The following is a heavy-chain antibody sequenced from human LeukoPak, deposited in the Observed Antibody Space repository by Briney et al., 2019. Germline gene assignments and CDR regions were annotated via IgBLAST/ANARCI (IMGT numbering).Heavy chain of an antibody. CDR3: ARAVREMTTGDYFNY. J-gene: IGHJ4*02. CDR2: IYSDGST. CDR1: RFTVSNNY. V-gene: IGHV3-66*01. D-gene: IGHD5-24*01. Sequence: GGSLRLSCAAARFTVSNNYMNWVRPAPGKGLEWVSVIYSDGSTYYADSVKGRFTISRDNSKEILYLQMNSLRADDTAVYYCARAVREMTTGDYFNYWGQGTLVTVSS.